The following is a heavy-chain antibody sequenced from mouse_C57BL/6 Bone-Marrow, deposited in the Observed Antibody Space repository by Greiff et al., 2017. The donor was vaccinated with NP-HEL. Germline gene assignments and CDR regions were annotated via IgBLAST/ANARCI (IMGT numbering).Heavy chain of an antibody. V-gene: IGHV2-2*01. CDR2: IWSGGST. D-gene: IGHD2-4*01. CDR3: ARRGGLRRGPYWYFDV. J-gene: IGHJ1*03. CDR1: GFSLTSYG. Sequence: VQLVESGPGLVQPSQSLSITCTVSGFSLTSYGVHWVRQSPGKGLEWLGVIWSGGSTDYNAAFISRLSISKDNSKSQVFFKMNSLQADDTAIYYCARRGGLRRGPYWYFDVWGTGTTVTVSS.